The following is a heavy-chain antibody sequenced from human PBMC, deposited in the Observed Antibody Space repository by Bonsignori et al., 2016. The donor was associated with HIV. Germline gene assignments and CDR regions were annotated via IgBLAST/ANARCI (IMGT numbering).Heavy chain of an antibody. Sequence: VRQAPGKGLEWVAVIWYDGSNKYYADSVKGRFTISRDNSKNTLYLQMNSLRAEDTAVYYCAKDWGSDAFDIWGQGTMVTVSS. J-gene: IGHJ3*02. CDR2: IWYDGSNK. CDR3: AKDWGSDAFDI. D-gene: IGHD3-16*01. V-gene: IGHV3-33*06.